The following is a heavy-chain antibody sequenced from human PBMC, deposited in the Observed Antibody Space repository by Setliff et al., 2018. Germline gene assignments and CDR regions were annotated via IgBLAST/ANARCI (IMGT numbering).Heavy chain of an antibody. CDR3: AKIGSSLDY. V-gene: IGHV4-61*02. D-gene: IGHD3-16*01. CDR1: GGSISSGSYY. J-gene: IGHJ4*02. CDR2: IYTSGST. Sequence: PSETLSLTCTVSGGSISSGSYYWSWIRQPAGKGLEWIGRIYTSGSTNYNPSLKSRVTISVDTSKNQFSLKLSSVTAADTAVYYCAKIGSSLDYWGQGILVTVSS.